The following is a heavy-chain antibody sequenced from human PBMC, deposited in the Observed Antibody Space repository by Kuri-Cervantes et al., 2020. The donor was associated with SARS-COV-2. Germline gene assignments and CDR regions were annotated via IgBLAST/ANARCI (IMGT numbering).Heavy chain of an antibody. D-gene: IGHD1-14*01. CDR3: ARDGRNFDP. Sequence: GSLRLSCAVYGGSFSGYYWSWIRQRPGKGLEWMGEINHSGSTNYNPSLKSRSTISVDTSKNQFSLKLSSVTAADTARYYCARDGRNFDPWGQGTLVTVSS. CDR2: INHSGST. V-gene: IGHV4-34*01. CDR1: GGSFSGYY. J-gene: IGHJ5*02.